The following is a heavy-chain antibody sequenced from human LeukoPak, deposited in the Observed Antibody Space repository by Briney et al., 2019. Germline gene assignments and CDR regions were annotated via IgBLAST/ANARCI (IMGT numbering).Heavy chain of an antibody. CDR2: IYTSGST. J-gene: IGHJ4*02. Sequence: SETLSLTCTVSGGSISSGSYYWSWIRQPAGKGLEWIGRIYTSGSTNYNPSLKSRVTISVDTSKNQFSLKLSSVTAADTAVYYCARDPNYYDSNGYDYWGQGTLVTVSS. D-gene: IGHD3-22*01. CDR3: ARDPNYYDSNGYDY. V-gene: IGHV4-61*02. CDR1: GGSISSGSYY.